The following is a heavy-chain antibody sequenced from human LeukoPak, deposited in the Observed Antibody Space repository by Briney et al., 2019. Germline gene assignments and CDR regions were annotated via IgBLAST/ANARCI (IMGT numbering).Heavy chain of an antibody. CDR2: ISYDGSNK. V-gene: IGHV3-30*03. Sequence: GRSLRLSCAASGFTFSSYGMHWVRQAPGKGLEWVAVISYDGSNKYHADSVKGRFTISRDNSKNTLYLQMNSLRAEDTAVYYCARVYDSSGYRPFGYWGQGTLVTVSS. J-gene: IGHJ4*02. D-gene: IGHD3-22*01. CDR1: GFTFSSYG. CDR3: ARVYDSSGYRPFGY.